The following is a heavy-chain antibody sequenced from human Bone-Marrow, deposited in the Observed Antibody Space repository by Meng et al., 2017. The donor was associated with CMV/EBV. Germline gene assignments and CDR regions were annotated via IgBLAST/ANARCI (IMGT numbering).Heavy chain of an antibody. J-gene: IGHJ5*02. CDR3: ARDSPVPLGGFDP. CDR2: ISADSTTT. D-gene: IGHD3-16*01. CDR1: GFTFNIAW. Sequence: GESLKISCAASGFTFNIAWMNWVRQAPGKGLEWVSYISADSTTTYYADSVRGRFTISRDNANNSLYLQMNSLRAEDTAVYYCARDSPVPLGGFDPWGQGTLVTVSS. V-gene: IGHV3-48*04.